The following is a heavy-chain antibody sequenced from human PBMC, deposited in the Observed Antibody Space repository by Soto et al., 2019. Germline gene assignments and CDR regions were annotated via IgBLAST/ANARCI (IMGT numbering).Heavy chain of an antibody. J-gene: IGHJ6*02. CDR1: GFTFSSYA. CDR2: ISYDGSNK. D-gene: IGHD2-8*01. CDR3: ARAPDIVRIRAYYFFGMDV. V-gene: IGHV3-30-3*01. Sequence: QVQLVESGGGVVQPGRSLRLSCAASGFTFSSYAMHWVRQAPGKGLEWVAVISYDGSNKYYADSVKGRFTISRDNSKNTLDVQMNSMRPKDTAMYYCARAPDIVRIRAYYFFGMDVWGQGTTVTVSS.